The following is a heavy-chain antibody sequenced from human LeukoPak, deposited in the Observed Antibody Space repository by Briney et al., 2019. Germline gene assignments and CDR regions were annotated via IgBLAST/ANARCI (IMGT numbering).Heavy chain of an antibody. CDR1: GGSFNSYY. CDR3: ARDFADILTGYYTFAMDV. J-gene: IGHJ6*02. Sequence: SETLSLTCTVSGGSFNSYYWSWIRQPAGKGLEWIGRIYTSGSTNFNTSLKSRVTMSVDTSKKQFSLKLSSVTAADTAVYYFARDFADILTGYYTFAMDVWGQGTTVTVSS. V-gene: IGHV4-4*07. D-gene: IGHD3-9*01. CDR2: IYTSGST.